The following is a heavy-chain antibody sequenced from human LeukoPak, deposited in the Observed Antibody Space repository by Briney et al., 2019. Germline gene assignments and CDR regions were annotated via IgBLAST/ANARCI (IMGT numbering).Heavy chain of an antibody. J-gene: IGHJ4*02. Sequence: ASVKVSCTVSGYTLTELSMHWVRQAPGKGIEWMGGFDPEDGETIYAQKFQGIVTMTEDTSTDTAYMELSSLRSEDTAVYYCAYSLIAAAGTAFDYWGQGTLVTVSS. V-gene: IGHV1-24*01. CDR1: GYTLTELS. CDR3: AYSLIAAAGTAFDY. CDR2: FDPEDGET. D-gene: IGHD6-13*01.